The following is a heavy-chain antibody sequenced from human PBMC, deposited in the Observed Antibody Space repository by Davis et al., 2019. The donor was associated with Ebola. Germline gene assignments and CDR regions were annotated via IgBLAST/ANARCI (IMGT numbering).Heavy chain of an antibody. D-gene: IGHD5-24*01. Sequence: PSETLSLTCTVSGGSISSYYWSWIRQPPGKGLEWIGYIYYSGSTNYNPSLKSRVTISVDTSKNQFSLKLTSVTAADAAVYYCARLGRMTPISSNYYHAMDVWGQGTAVTVSS. V-gene: IGHV4-59*01. CDR3: ARLGRMTPISSNYYHAMDV. CDR1: GGSISSYY. CDR2: IYYSGST. J-gene: IGHJ6*02.